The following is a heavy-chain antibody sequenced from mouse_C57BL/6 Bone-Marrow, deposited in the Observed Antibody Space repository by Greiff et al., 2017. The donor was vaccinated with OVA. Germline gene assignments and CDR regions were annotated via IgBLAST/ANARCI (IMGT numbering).Heavy chain of an antibody. V-gene: IGHV1-85*01. CDR3: ARDPSYYGSSYEYYFDY. CDR1: GYTFTSYD. Sequence: VQLQQSGPELVKPGASVKLSCKASGYTFTSYDINWVKQRPGQGLEWIGWIYPRDGSTKYNEKFKGKATLTVDTSSSTAYMELHSLTSEDSAVYFCARDPSYYGSSYEYYFDYWGQGTTLTVSS. CDR2: IYPRDGST. J-gene: IGHJ2*01. D-gene: IGHD1-1*01.